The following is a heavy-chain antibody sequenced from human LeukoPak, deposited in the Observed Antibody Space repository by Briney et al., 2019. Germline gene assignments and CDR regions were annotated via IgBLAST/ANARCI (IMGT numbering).Heavy chain of an antibody. CDR2: IIPIFSTA. J-gene: IGHJ3*02. CDR3: AVGVRGSGSYQIWGHAFDI. V-gene: IGHV1-69*13. Sequence: SAKVSCKASGGTFSSYAISWVRQAPGQGLEWMGGIIPIFSTADYAQKFQGRVTITADESTSTAYMELSSLRSEDTAVYYCAVGVRGSGSYQIWGHAFDIWGQGTMVTVSS. CDR1: GGTFSSYA. D-gene: IGHD3-10*01.